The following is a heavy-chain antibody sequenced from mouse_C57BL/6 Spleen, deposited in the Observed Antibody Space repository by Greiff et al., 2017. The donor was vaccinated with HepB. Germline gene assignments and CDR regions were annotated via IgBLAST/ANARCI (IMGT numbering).Heavy chain of an antibody. CDR1: GIDFSRYW. CDR2: INPDSSTI. V-gene: IGHV4-1*01. D-gene: IGHD1-1*01. Sequence: EASGIDFSRYWMSWVRRAPGKGLEWIGEINPDSSTINFAPSLKDKFIISRDNAKNTLYLQMSKVRSEDTALYYCARPHYGSSYWYFDVWGTGTTVTVSS. CDR3: ARPHYGSSYWYFDV. J-gene: IGHJ1*03.